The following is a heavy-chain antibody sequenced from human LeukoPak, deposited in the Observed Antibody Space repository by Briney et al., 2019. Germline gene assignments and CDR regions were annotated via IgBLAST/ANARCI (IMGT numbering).Heavy chain of an antibody. Sequence: GRSLRLSCAASGFTFSSYGMHWVRQAPGKGLEWVAVISYDGSNKYYADSVKGRFTISRDNSKNTLYLQMNSLRAEDTAVYYCAKVGGSHWTHQNYFDYWGQGTLVTVSS. D-gene: IGHD1-1*01. V-gene: IGHV3-30*18. J-gene: IGHJ4*02. CDR1: GFTFSSYG. CDR2: ISYDGSNK. CDR3: AKVGGSHWTHQNYFDY.